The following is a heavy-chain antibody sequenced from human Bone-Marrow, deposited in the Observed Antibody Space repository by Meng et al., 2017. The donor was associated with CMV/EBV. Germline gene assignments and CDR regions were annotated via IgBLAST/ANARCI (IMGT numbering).Heavy chain of an antibody. CDR1: GFTFSSYE. Sequence: GGSLRLSCAASGFTFSSYEMNWVRQAPGKGLEWVSYISSSGSSIYYADSVKGRFTISRDNAKNSLYLQMNSLRAEDTAVYYCSREYRSVVDYWGQGTLVTVSS. CDR3: SREYRSVVDY. J-gene: IGHJ4*02. V-gene: IGHV3-48*03. CDR2: ISSSGSSI. D-gene: IGHD4-23*01.